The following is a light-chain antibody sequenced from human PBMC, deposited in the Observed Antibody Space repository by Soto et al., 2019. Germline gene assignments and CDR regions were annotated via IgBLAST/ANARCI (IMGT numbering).Light chain of an antibody. J-gene: IGKJ4*01. CDR2: DGS. V-gene: IGKV3-11*01. CDR1: QSVSGY. Sequence: IVLTQSPATLSLSPGERATLSCRASQSVSGYLAWYQQKPGQAPRLLIYDGSHRAAGIPSRFSGSGSGTDFTLTISGLEPEDFAVYYRKQRSHWLISFGLGPQVEI. CDR3: KQRSHWLIS.